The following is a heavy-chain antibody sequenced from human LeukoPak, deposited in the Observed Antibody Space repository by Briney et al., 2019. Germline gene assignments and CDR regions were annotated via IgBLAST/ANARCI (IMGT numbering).Heavy chain of an antibody. D-gene: IGHD4-17*01. CDR2: ISGDAIYI. CDR3: AKNYGTSRPYYDS. CDR1: GCTFSSYA. J-gene: IGHJ4*02. V-gene: IGHV3-23*01. Sequence: GGSLRLSCAASGCTFSSYAMTWVRQAPGKGLQWVSAISGDAIYIYYLDSVKGRFTTSRDNSKNTLFLQMNSLTADDTAVYYCAKNYGTSRPYYDSWGQGIVVTVAS.